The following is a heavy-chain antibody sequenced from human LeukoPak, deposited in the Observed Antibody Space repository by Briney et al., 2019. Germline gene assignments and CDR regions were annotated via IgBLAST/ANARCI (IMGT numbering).Heavy chain of an antibody. D-gene: IGHD2-15*01. CDR3: ARSRYCSGGSCFDY. Sequence: PGRSLRLPCAASGFTFSSYAMHWVRQAPGKGLEWVAVISYDGSNKYYADSVKGRFTISRDNSKNTLYLQMNSLRAEDTAVYYCARSRYCSGGSCFDYWGQGTLVTVSS. J-gene: IGHJ4*02. CDR1: GFTFSSYA. CDR2: ISYDGSNK. V-gene: IGHV3-30*04.